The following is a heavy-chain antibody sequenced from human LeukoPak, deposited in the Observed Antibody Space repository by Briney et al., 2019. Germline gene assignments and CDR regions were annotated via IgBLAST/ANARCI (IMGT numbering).Heavy chain of an antibody. V-gene: IGHV6-1*01. CDR1: GDSVTSPTVT. Sequence: SQTLSLTYAISGDSVTSPTVTWDWIRHSPSRGLEWLGRTYFRSMWSSDYAVAVRGRITISSDTSKNQYSLHLNSVTPEDTAVYYCARMSYYAFHIWGQGTLVTVSS. CDR2: TYFRSMWSS. CDR3: ARMSYYAFHI. D-gene: IGHD3-10*01. J-gene: IGHJ3*02.